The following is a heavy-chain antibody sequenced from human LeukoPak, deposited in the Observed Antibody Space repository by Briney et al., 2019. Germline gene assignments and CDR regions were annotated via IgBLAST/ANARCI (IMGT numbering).Heavy chain of an antibody. V-gene: IGHV3-23*01. CDR2: ISGSGGST. J-gene: IGHJ4*02. Sequence: GGSLRLSCAASGFTVSSNYMSWVRQAPGKGLEWVSAISGSGGSTYYADSVKGRFTISRDNSKNTLYLQMNSLRAEDTAVYYCARDPQYQPTDYWGQGTLVTVSS. CDR3: ARDPQYQPTDY. D-gene: IGHD2-2*01. CDR1: GFTVSSNY.